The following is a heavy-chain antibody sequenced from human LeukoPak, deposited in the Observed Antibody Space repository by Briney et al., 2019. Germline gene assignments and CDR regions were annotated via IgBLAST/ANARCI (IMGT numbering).Heavy chain of an antibody. CDR3: AKVLLLGGGDAFDI. Sequence: GGSLRLSCAASGFTFSTYGMHWVRQAPGKGLEWVSVISYAGSVKYYAESVKGRFTVSRDNSKNTLYLQMNSLRAEDTAVYYCAKVLLLGGGDAFDIWGQGTMVTVSS. CDR2: ISYAGSVK. CDR1: GFTFSTYG. D-gene: IGHD3-16*01. J-gene: IGHJ3*02. V-gene: IGHV3-30*18.